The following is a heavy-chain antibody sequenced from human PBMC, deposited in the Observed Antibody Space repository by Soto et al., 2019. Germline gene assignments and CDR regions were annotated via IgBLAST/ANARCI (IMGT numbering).Heavy chain of an antibody. CDR1: GFSLSTRGMF. Sequence: SGPTLVKPTQTLTLTCSFSGFSLSTRGMFVSWIRQPPGKALEWLARIDWDDDKYYSASLKTRLTISKDTSKNQVVLTMTNMEPVDTATYYCARMYTYSSSSQTDYWGQGTLVTVSS. CDR2: IDWDDDK. D-gene: IGHD6-6*01. V-gene: IGHV2-70*11. J-gene: IGHJ4*02. CDR3: ARMYTYSSSSQTDY.